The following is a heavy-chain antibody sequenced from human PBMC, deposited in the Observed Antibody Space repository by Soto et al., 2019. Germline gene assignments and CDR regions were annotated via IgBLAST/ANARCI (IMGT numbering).Heavy chain of an antibody. CDR1: GDTFSIYT. D-gene: IGHD3-10*01. CDR2: VIPIFDIT. Sequence: SLKVSCKTSGDTFSIYTISWVRQAPGQGLEWMGRVIPIFDITSYTQRFQGRVTITADKSTTTVYMELSSLRSDDTAVYYCAREYYYGSGPWYWGQGTLVTVSS. V-gene: IGHV1-69*04. CDR3: AREYYYGSGPWY. J-gene: IGHJ4*02.